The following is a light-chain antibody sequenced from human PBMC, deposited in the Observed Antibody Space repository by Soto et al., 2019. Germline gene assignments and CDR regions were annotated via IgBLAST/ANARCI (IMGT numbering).Light chain of an antibody. CDR1: QSVNSSY. CDR3: QQFGGSSRT. Sequence: ENGLTQSPGTLSLSQGERATLSCRASQSVNSSYLAWYQQKPGQAPRLLIYGASFRATGIPDRFSGSGSGTDFTLTISRLEPEDFAVYYCQQFGGSSRTFGQGSKVDIK. CDR2: GAS. V-gene: IGKV3-20*01. J-gene: IGKJ1*01.